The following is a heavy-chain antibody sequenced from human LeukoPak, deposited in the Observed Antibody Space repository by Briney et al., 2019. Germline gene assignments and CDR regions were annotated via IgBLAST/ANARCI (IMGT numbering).Heavy chain of an antibody. V-gene: IGHV4-59*01. D-gene: IGHD3-3*01. CDR2: IYYSGST. CDR1: GGSISSYY. Sequence: SETLSLTCTVSGGSISSYYWSWIRQPPGKGLEWIGYIYYSGSTNYNPSLKSRVTISVDTSKNQFSLKLSSVTAADTAVYYCARGALYYDFWSGPGGIDYWGQGTLVTVSS. J-gene: IGHJ4*02. CDR3: ARGALYYDFWSGPGGIDY.